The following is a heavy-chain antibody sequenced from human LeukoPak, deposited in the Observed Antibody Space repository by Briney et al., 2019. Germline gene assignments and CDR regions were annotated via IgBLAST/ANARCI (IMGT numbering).Heavy chain of an antibody. J-gene: IGHJ4*02. D-gene: IGHD2-15*01. Sequence: GGSLRLSCAASGFTFDDYAMHWVRQAPGKGLEWVSGISWNSGSIGYADSVKGRFTISRDNAKNSLYLQMNSLRAEDTALYYCAKDKGYCSGGSGEGYFDYWGQGTLVTVSS. CDR2: ISWNSGSI. CDR3: AKDKGYCSGGSGEGYFDY. CDR1: GFTFDDYA. V-gene: IGHV3-9*01.